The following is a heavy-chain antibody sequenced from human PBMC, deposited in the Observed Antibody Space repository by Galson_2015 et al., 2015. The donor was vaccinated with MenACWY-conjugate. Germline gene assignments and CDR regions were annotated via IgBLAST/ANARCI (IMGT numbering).Heavy chain of an antibody. Sequence: ETLSLTCTVSGASINNYYWTWIRQAPGKGLEWIGYVYYGGKTNYNPSLKSRLTMSLDTSKNQFSLELTSVTAADTAVYYCARGYCSGGSCNLFDPWGQGTLVTVSS. D-gene: IGHD2-15*01. J-gene: IGHJ5*02. CDR3: ARGYCSGGSCNLFDP. CDR2: VYYGGKT. V-gene: IGHV4-59*01. CDR1: GASINNYY.